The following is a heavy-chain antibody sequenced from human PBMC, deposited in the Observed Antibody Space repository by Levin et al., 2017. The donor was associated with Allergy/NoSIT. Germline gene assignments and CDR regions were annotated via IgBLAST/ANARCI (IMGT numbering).Heavy chain of an antibody. CDR2: IYPGDYDT. CDR1: GYSFTSYW. J-gene: IGHJ2*01. Sequence: GESLKISCKGSGYSFTSYWIGWVRQMPGKGLEWMGIIYPGDYDTRYSPSFQGQVTISADKSISTAYLQWSSLKASDTAMYYCARQHRLTTVTTPFWYFDLWGRGTLVTVSS. CDR3: ARQHRLTTVTTPFWYFDL. V-gene: IGHV5-51*01. D-gene: IGHD4-17*01.